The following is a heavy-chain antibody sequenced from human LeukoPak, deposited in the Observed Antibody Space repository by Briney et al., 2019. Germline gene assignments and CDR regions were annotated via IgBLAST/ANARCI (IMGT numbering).Heavy chain of an antibody. CDR3: TRQQWLVSPFDY. Sequence: GESLKISCRGSEFRFTNYWINWVRQMPGRGLEWMGRIDPSDSFTNYSPSFQGHVTISADKSTSTAHLQWKNLEASDTAIYFCTRQQWLVSPFDYWGQGTLVIVSS. D-gene: IGHD6-19*01. J-gene: IGHJ4*02. V-gene: IGHV5-10-1*01. CDR1: EFRFTNYW. CDR2: IDPSDSFT.